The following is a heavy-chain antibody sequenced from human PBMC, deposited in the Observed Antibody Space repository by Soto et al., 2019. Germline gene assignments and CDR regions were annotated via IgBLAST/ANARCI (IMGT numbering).Heavy chain of an antibody. V-gene: IGHV3-48*02. CDR3: ARDHGGSTWFVGVYYFFGMDV. J-gene: IGHJ6*02. CDR2: ISSSGGAI. D-gene: IGHD6-13*01. CDR1: GFIFSDYT. Sequence: ESGGDLVQPGGSLRLSCAASGFIFSDYTMTWVRQAPGRGLEFVSHISSSGGAIFYAESVKGRFTVSRDNAKNSLYLQMNSLGDEDTAVYFCARDHGGSTWFVGVYYFFGMDVWGQGTAVTGSS.